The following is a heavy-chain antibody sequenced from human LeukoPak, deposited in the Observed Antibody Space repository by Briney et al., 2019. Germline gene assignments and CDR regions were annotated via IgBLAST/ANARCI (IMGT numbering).Heavy chain of an antibody. CDR3: ARDRITIFGVVIIQYGMDV. V-gene: IGHV3-33*01. Sequence: PGRSLRLSCAASGFTFSSYGMHWVRQAPGKGLEWVAVIWYDGSNKYYADSVKGRFTISRDNSKNTLYLQMNSLRAEDTAVYYCARDRITIFGVVIIQYGMDVWGQGTTVTVSS. J-gene: IGHJ6*02. CDR2: IWYDGSNK. CDR1: GFTFSSYG. D-gene: IGHD3-3*01.